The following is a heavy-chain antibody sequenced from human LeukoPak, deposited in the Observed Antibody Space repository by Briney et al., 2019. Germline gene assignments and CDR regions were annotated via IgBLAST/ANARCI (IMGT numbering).Heavy chain of an antibody. CDR3: ARGPKPGGGDQGWFDP. D-gene: IGHD4-17*01. CDR2: INPSGGST. CDR1: GYTFTSYY. V-gene: IGHV1-46*01. J-gene: IGHJ5*02. Sequence: GASVKVSCKASGYTFTSYYMHWVRQAPGQGLEWMGIINPSGGSTSYAQKFQGRVTMTRDTSTSTVYMELSSLRSEDTAVYYCARGPKPGGGDQGWFDPWGQGTLVTVSS.